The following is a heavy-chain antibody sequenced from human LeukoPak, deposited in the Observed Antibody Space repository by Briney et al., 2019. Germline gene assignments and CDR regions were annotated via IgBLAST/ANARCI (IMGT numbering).Heavy chain of an antibody. Sequence: ASVKVSCKASGYTFTSYDINWVRQATGQGLEWMGLMNPKNGHTVYAQKFQGRVTMTRDTSISTAYLEPSSLRSEDTAVYYCARNLMYCSSTTCYLDYWGQGTLVTVSS. J-gene: IGHJ4*02. D-gene: IGHD2-2*01. CDR3: ARNLMYCSSTTCYLDY. CDR1: GYTFTSYD. V-gene: IGHV1-8*01. CDR2: MNPKNGHT.